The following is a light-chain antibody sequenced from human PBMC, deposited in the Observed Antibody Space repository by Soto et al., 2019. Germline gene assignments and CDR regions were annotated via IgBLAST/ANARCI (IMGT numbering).Light chain of an antibody. CDR3: QQYNNWSGP. J-gene: IGKJ4*01. Sequence: EIVMTQSPATLSVSPGERVTLSCRASQGVSNNLAWYQQKPGQAPRLLLYATSTRATGVPARFSGSGSGAEFTLTISSLQSEEFAVYYCQQYNNWSGPFGGGTRVEVK. CDR2: ATS. CDR1: QGVSNN. V-gene: IGKV3-15*01.